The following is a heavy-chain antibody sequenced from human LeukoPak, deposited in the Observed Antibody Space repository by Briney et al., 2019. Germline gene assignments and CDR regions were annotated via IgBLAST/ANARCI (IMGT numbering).Heavy chain of an antibody. Sequence: PGGSLRLFCAASGFTFDDYGMSWVRQAPGKGLEWVSDINWNGASTGYADSVKGRFTISRDSAKNSLYLQMNSLRAEDTALYYCARRPGWHFDFWGQGTLVTVSS. CDR1: GFTFDDYG. D-gene: IGHD6-19*01. CDR3: ARRPGWHFDF. V-gene: IGHV3-20*04. J-gene: IGHJ4*02. CDR2: INWNGAST.